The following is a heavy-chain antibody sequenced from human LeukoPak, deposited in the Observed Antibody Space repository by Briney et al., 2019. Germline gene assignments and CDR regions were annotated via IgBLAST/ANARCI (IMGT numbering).Heavy chain of an antibody. D-gene: IGHD2-15*01. Sequence: GGSLRLSCAASGFTFSSYAMSWVRQAPGKGLEWVANIKQDGSEKYYVDSVKGRFTISRDNAKNSLYLQMNSLRAEDTAVYYCARDTRGGGSFDWGQGTLVTVSS. CDR2: IKQDGSEK. J-gene: IGHJ4*02. CDR3: ARDTRGGGSFD. V-gene: IGHV3-7*01. CDR1: GFTFSSYA.